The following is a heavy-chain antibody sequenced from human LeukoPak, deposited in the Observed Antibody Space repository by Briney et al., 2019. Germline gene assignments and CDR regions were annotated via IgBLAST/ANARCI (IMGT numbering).Heavy chain of an antibody. V-gene: IGHV4-59*01. D-gene: IGHD1-26*01. J-gene: IGHJ6*02. Sequence: SETLSLACTVSGGSISSYYWSWIRQPPGKGLEWIGYIYYSGSTNYNPSLKSRVTISVDTSKNQFSLKLSSVTAADTAVYYCAREWASYYYGMDVWGQGTTVTVSS. CDR1: GGSISSYY. CDR2: IYYSGST. CDR3: AREWASYYYGMDV.